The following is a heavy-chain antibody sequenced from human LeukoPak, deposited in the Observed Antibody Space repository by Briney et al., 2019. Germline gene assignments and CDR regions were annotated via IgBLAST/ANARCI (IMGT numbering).Heavy chain of an antibody. CDR1: GGSISGSNYY. CDR3: AKRRGASSELDP. V-gene: IGHV4-39*01. D-gene: IGHD6-6*01. Sequence: SETLSPTCTVSGGSISGSNYYWVWIRQPPGKGLEWIGNIYYSGSTYYNPSLKSRVTISLDTSKNQFSLKLTSMTAADTAVYYCAKRRGASSELDPWGQGTLVTVSS. J-gene: IGHJ5*02. CDR2: IYYSGST.